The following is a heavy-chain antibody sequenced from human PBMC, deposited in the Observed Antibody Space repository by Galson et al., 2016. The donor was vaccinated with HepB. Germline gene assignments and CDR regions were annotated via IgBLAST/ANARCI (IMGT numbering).Heavy chain of an antibody. CDR1: GLSVSSDY. V-gene: IGHV3-53*01. J-gene: IGHJ6*04. CDR2: ISSGGYT. CDR3: ARATRYFDWLYQYSMDV. D-gene: IGHD3-9*01. Sequence: SLRLSCAASGLSVSSDYMSWVRQALGKGLEWVAVISSGGYTYYAQSVKGRLTISRDNSKNTLYLQMNRLRAEDTAVYYCARATRYFDWLYQYSMDVWGKGTTVTVSS.